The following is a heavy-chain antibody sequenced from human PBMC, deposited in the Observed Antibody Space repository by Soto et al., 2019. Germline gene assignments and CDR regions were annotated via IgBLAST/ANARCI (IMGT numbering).Heavy chain of an antibody. D-gene: IGHD3-10*01. J-gene: IGHJ4*02. Sequence: PGGSLRLSCAASGFTFSSYAMSWVRQAPGKGLEWVSTFTNYGATYYADSVKGRFTISRDNSKNTLYLQMNSLRAEDTAVYYCAREFASGSPNYEYWGLGTLVTVSS. V-gene: IGHV3-23*01. CDR3: AREFASGSPNYEY. CDR1: GFTFSSYA. CDR2: FTNYGAT.